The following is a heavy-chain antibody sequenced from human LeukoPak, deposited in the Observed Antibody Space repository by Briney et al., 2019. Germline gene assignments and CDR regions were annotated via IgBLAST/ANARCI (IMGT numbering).Heavy chain of an antibody. D-gene: IGHD3-10*01. CDR1: GGSISSYY. J-gene: IGHJ4*02. CDR3: ARDGVVRGVIGE. V-gene: IGHV4-4*07. Sequence: SETLSLTCTVSGGSISSYYWSWIRQPAGKGLEWIGRISSSGSTNYNPSLKSRVTMSVDTSKNQFSLKLSSVTAADTAVYYCARDGVVRGVIGEWGQGTLVTVSS. CDR2: ISSSGST.